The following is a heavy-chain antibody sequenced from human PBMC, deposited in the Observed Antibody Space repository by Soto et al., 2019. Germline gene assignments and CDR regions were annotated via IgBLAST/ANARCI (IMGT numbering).Heavy chain of an antibody. D-gene: IGHD3-10*01. CDR1: GGSISRNY. CDR3: ARDRDHGSGGQGHYGTDA. Sequence: QVQLQESGPGLVKPSETLSLTCTVSGGSISRNYWSWIRQPPGKGLEWIGYIYYSGSTYYNPSLTTRGTTSLDTSTTQCSLKRSARTAADTAVDYWARDRDHGSGGQGHYGTDAWGRGTPVPVSS. CDR2: IYYSGST. V-gene: IGHV4-59*01. J-gene: IGHJ6*02.